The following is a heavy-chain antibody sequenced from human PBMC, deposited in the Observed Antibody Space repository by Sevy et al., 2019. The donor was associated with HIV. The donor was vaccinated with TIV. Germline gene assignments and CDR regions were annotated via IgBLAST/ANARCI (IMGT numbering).Heavy chain of an antibody. V-gene: IGHV1-24*01. CDR3: ATREAYNYVWGSYRFAFDI. Sequence: ASVKVSCKVSGYTLTELSMHWVRQAPGKGLEWMGGFDPEDGETIYAQKFQGRVTMTEDTSTDTAYMELSSLRSEDTAVYYCATREAYNYVWGSYRFAFDIWGQGTMVTVSS. J-gene: IGHJ3*02. D-gene: IGHD3-16*02. CDR1: GYTLTELS. CDR2: FDPEDGET.